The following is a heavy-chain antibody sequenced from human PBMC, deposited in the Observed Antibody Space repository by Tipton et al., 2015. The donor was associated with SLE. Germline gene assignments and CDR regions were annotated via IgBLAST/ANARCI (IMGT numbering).Heavy chain of an antibody. J-gene: IGHJ2*01. CDR2: ISSSSSTI. Sequence: SLRLSCAASGFTFSSYSLNWVRQAPGKGLEWVSYISSSSSTISYADSVKGRFTISRDNAKNSLYLQMNSLRAEDTAVYYCARDRSSSWYGGPRWFDLWGRGTLVTVSS. CDR3: ARDRSSSWYGGPRWFDL. D-gene: IGHD6-13*01. CDR1: GFTFSSYS. V-gene: IGHV3-48*04.